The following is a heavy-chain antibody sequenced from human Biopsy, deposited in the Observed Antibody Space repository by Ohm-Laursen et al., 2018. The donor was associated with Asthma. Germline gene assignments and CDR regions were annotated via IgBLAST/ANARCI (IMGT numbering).Heavy chain of an antibody. CDR3: ARVKDGYNFDY. CDR2: IYHSGST. V-gene: IGHV4-30-2*01. D-gene: IGHD5-24*01. CDR1: GGSISSGGYS. J-gene: IGHJ4*02. Sequence: SQTLSLTCAVSGGSISSGGYSWSWIRQPPGKGLDWIGYIYHSGSTYYNPSLKSRVTISVDRSKNQFSLKLSSVTAADTAVYYCARVKDGYNFDYWGQGTLVTVSS.